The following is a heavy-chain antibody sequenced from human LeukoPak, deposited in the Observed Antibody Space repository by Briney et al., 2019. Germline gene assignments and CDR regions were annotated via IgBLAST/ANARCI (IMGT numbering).Heavy chain of an antibody. CDR2: IYYTGSI. D-gene: IGHD3-10*01. Sequence: SDTLSLTCTFSGASISTAGYDWTWIRQSPGGGLEWIGYIYYTGSIDYNPSLKSRLTMSLDTSKNQFSLKLRSVTAADTAIYYCARDHSYYFGSQTSTLDVWGQGTAVTVSS. CDR3: ARDHSYYFGSQTSTLDV. CDR1: GASISTAGYD. V-gene: IGHV4-30-4*02. J-gene: IGHJ6*02.